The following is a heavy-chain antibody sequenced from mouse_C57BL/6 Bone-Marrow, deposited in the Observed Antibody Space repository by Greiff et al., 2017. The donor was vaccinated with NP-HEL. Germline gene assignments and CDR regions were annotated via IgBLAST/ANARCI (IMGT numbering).Heavy chain of an antibody. J-gene: IGHJ3*01. CDR1: GYTFTDHT. V-gene: IGHV1-78*01. Sequence: VQLQQPDAELVKPGASVKISCKVSGYTFTDHTIHWMKQRPEQGLEWIGYIYPRDGSTKYNEKFKGKATLTADKSSSTAYMQLNSLTSEDAAVYFCVRRGGNSWFAYWGQGTLVTVSA. CDR2: IYPRDGST. D-gene: IGHD2-1*01. CDR3: VRRGGNSWFAY.